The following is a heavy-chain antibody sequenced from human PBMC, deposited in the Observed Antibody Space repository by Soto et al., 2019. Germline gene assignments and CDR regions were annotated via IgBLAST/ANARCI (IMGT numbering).Heavy chain of an antibody. D-gene: IGHD5-12*01. CDR3: AHVIWLQIPFDY. CDR1: GFSLSTSGVG. J-gene: IGHJ4*02. CDR2: LYWDGDK. V-gene: IGHV2-5*02. Sequence: ESGPTLVNPTQTLTLTCTFSGFSLSTSGVGVGWIRQPPGQALEWLAVLYWDGDKRYTPSLKSRLTITKDTSKNQVVLTMTNMDPVDTATYYCAHVIWLQIPFDYWGQGTLVTVSS.